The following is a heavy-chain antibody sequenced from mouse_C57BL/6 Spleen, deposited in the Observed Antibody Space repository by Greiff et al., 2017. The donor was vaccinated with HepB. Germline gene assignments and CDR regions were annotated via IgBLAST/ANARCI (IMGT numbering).Heavy chain of an antibody. V-gene: IGHV2-9*02. Sequence: QVQLKESGPGLVAPSQSLSITCTVSGFSLTSYGVHWVRQPPGKGLEWLGVIWAGGSTNYNSALMSRLSISKDNSKGHVFIKMNRLQTDDTAMYYCARLEEIWGKGTTLTVAS. CDR2: IWAGGST. CDR3: ARLEEI. CDR1: GFSLTSYG. J-gene: IGHJ2*01.